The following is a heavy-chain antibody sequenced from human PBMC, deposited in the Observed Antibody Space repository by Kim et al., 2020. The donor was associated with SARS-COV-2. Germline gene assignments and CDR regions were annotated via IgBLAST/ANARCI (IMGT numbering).Heavy chain of an antibody. CDR3: ARVDRIQLWFDY. J-gene: IGHJ4*02. Sequence: SETLSLTCTVSGGSISSGGYYWSWIRQHPGKGLEWIGYIYYSGSTYYNPSLKSRVTISVDTSKNQFSLKLSSVTAADTAVYYCARVDRIQLWFDYWGQGTLVTVSS. CDR2: IYYSGST. D-gene: IGHD5-18*01. V-gene: IGHV4-31*03. CDR1: GGSISSGGYY.